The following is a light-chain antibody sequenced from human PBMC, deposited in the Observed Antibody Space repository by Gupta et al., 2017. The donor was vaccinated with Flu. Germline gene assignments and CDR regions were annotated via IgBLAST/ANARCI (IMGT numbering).Light chain of an antibody. J-gene: IGKJ1*01. CDR3: QQRSNEPRCFT. CDR2: DAS. CDR1: QGVSST. V-gene: IGKV3-11*01. Sequence: LSLSPGYKATLSCSASQGVSSTLAWYQPNTRQAPKLLSYDASNRATGVPARVYGSGAGTDFTHFRSRLETGEFAGYYGQQRSNEPRCFTFGQGTKVDIK.